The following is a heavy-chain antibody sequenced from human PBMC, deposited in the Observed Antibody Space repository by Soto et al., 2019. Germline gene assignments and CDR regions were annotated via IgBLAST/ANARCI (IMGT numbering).Heavy chain of an antibody. J-gene: IGHJ4*02. Sequence: QVQLVQSGAEVKKPGASVKVSCKPFGYTFTSYYIHWVRQAPGEGLEWMGIVNPSSGVTGYTQKFQGRFTMTTETSTSTVYRELSSLRSEDTAVYYCARDMREGLSGWHGVDYWAREPWSPSPQ. V-gene: IGHV1-46*01. CDR2: VNPSSGVT. CDR1: GYTFTSYY. D-gene: IGHD6-19*01. CDR3: ARDMREGLSGWHGVDY.